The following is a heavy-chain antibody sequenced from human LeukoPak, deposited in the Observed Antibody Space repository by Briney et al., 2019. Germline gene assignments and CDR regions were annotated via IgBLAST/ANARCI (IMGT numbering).Heavy chain of an antibody. J-gene: IGHJ5*02. V-gene: IGHV1-69*04. CDR3: ARDGYETYYYGSGSYSNWFDP. CDR1: GGTFSSYA. Sequence: SVKVSCKASGGTFSSYAISWVRQAPGQGLEWMGRIIPILGIANYAQKFQGRVTITADKSTSTAYMELSSLRSEDTAVYYCARDGYETYYYGSGSYSNWFDPWGQGTLVTVSS. D-gene: IGHD3-10*01. CDR2: IIPILGIA.